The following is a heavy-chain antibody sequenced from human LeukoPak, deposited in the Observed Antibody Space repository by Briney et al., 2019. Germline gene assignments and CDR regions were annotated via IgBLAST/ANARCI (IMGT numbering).Heavy chain of an antibody. D-gene: IGHD3-10*01. CDR3: AKAYYGSGRNYFNY. CDR1: GGSISSFY. Sequence: SETLSLTCTVSGGSISSFYWTWIRQPPGKGLEWIGYIYYSGSSNYNPSLKSRVTISVDTSKNQFSLKLSSVTAADTAVYYCAKAYYGSGRNYFNYWGQGTLVTVSS. CDR2: IYYSGSS. V-gene: IGHV4-59*08. J-gene: IGHJ4*02.